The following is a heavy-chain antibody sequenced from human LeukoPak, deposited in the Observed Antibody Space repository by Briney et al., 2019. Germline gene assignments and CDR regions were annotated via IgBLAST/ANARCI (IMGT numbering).Heavy chain of an antibody. CDR3: ARGRKLESSDWPPNVS. V-gene: IGHV1-2*02. CDR1: GYTFTDYY. J-gene: IGHJ4*02. D-gene: IGHD6-19*01. Sequence: ASVKVSCKASGYTFTDYYMHWVRPAPGQGLEWMGWINPNSGDTNYPLKFQGRVSMTRETSISTAYMELSRLTSDDTTVYYCARGRKLESSDWPPNVSWGQGTLVTVSS. CDR2: INPNSGDT.